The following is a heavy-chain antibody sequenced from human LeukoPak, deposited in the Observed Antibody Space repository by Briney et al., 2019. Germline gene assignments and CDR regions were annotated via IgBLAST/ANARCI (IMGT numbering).Heavy chain of an antibody. Sequence: SETLSLTCPVSGGSISSYYWSWIRPPAGKGLEWIGRIYTSGSTNYNPSLKSRVTMSVDTSKNQFSLKLSSVTAADTAVYYCATHEYSSFLTLGYWGQGTLLPVSS. CDR3: ATHEYSSFLTLGY. V-gene: IGHV4-4*07. D-gene: IGHD6-6*01. CDR1: GGSISSYY. J-gene: IGHJ4*02. CDR2: IYTSGST.